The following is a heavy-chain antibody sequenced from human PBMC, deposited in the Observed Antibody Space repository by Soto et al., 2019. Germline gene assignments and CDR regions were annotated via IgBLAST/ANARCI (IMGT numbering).Heavy chain of an antibody. CDR2: IYHSGST. CDR3: ARDQYYYDSSGYYQQRYYYGMDV. V-gene: IGHV4-4*02. CDR1: GGSISSGNW. Sequence: SETLSLTCAGSGGSISSGNWWSWVLQPPGKGLEWIGEIYHSGSTNYNPSLKSRVTISVDKSKNQFSLKLSSVAAEDTAVYYCARDQYYYDSSGYYQQRYYYGMDVWGQGTTVTAP. J-gene: IGHJ6*02. D-gene: IGHD3-22*01.